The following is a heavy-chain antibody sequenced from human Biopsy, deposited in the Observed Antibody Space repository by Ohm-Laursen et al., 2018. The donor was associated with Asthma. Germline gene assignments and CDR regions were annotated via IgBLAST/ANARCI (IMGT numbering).Heavy chain of an antibody. CDR2: ISYGGKT. CDR1: GGSMTPTSHY. CDR3: ARRITIFGVVQKDHGMDA. J-gene: IGHJ6*02. V-gene: IGHV4-39*01. Sequence: GTLSLTCTVSGGSMTPTSHYWDWIRQAPGKGLEWIGYISYGGKTSYNPSLKNRVTISRDTSKNQSSLRLTSVTAADTAVYFCARRITIFGVVQKDHGMDAWGQGTTVIVSS. D-gene: IGHD3-3*01.